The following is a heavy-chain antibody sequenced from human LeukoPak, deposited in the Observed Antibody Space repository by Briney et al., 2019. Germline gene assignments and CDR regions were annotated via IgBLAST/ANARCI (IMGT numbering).Heavy chain of an antibody. CDR1: GFTFSSYE. D-gene: IGHD1-7*01. J-gene: IGHJ6*02. Sequence: GGSLRLSCAASGFTFSSYEMNWVRQAPGKGLEWVSYISSSGSTIYYADSVKGRFTISRDNAKNSLYLQMNSLRAEDTVVYYCARSPPLELNYYYGMDVWGQGTTVTVSS. CDR3: ARSPPLELNYYYGMDV. V-gene: IGHV3-48*03. CDR2: ISSSGSTI.